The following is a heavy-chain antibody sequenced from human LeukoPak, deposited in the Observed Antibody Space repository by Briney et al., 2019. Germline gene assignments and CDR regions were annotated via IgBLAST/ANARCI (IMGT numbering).Heavy chain of an antibody. CDR1: GVSISSYY. CDR3: ARHVSTSESENFDY. CDR2: IYTSGSN. D-gene: IGHD3-10*02. J-gene: IGHJ4*02. V-gene: IGHV4-4*09. Sequence: PSETLSLTCTVSGVSISSYYWSWIRQPPGKGLEWIGYIYTSGSNNHNPSLKSRVTISVDTSKNQFSLKLSSVTAADTAVYYCARHVSTSESENFDYWGQGTLVTVSS.